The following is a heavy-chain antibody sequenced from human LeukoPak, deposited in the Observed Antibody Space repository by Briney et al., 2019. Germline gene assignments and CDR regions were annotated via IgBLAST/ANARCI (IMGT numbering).Heavy chain of an antibody. CDR1: GYTFTSYA. CDR2: INAGNGNT. D-gene: IGHD3-22*01. Sequence: GASVKVSCKASGYTFTSYAMHWVRQAPGQRLEWMGWINAGNGNTKYSQKFQGRVTITRDTSASTAYMELSSLRSEDTAVYYCARIRDSSGYHDAFDIWGQGTMVTVSS. CDR3: ARIRDSSGYHDAFDI. V-gene: IGHV1-3*01. J-gene: IGHJ3*02.